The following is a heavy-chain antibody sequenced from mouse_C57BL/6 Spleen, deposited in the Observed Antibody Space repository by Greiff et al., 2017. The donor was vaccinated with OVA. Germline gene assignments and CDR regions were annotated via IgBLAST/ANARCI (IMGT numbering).Heavy chain of an antibody. CDR2: IYPGDGDT. CDR1: GYAFSSSW. CDR3: ARRGDYAMDY. Sequence: VKLLESGPELVKPGASVKISCKASGYAFSSSWMNWVKQRPGKGLEWIGRIYPGDGDTNYNGKFKGKATLTADKSSSTAYMQLSSLTSEDSAVYFCARRGDYAMDYWGQGTSVTVSS. V-gene: IGHV1-82*01. J-gene: IGHJ4*01.